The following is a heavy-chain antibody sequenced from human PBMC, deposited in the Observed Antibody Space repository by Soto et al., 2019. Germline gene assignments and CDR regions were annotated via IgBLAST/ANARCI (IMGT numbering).Heavy chain of an antibody. CDR3: ARRWNGDYPNWFDP. D-gene: IGHD4-17*01. CDR2: IIPIFGTA. J-gene: IGHJ5*02. V-gene: IGHV1-69*01. Sequence: QVQLVQSGAEVNKPGSSVKVSCKASGGTFSSSAISWVRQAPGQGLEWMGGIIPIFGTANYAQKFQGRVTITSDESTSTAYMELSSLRSEDTAVYYCARRWNGDYPNWFDPWGQETLLTLS. CDR1: GGTFSSSA.